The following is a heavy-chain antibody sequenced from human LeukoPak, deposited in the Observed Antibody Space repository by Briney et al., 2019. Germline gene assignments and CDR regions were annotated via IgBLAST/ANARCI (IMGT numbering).Heavy chain of an antibody. CDR3: VRVTLYYYDSESYYFFEH. Sequence: GGSLRLSCEASGFTFTTYWLGWVRQPPGKGLEWVANIKQDGTEKYYVDSVKGRFTISRDNAKNSLYLQMNTLRVEDTAIYYCVRVTLYYYDSESYYFFEHWGQGTPVTASS. V-gene: IGHV3-7*01. D-gene: IGHD3-10*01. CDR2: IKQDGTEK. J-gene: IGHJ4*02. CDR1: GFTFTTYW.